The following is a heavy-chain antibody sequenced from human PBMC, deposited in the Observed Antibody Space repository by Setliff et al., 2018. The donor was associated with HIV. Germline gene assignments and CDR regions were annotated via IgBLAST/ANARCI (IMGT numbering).Heavy chain of an antibody. CDR1: GYSISSGYY. CDR3: ARVSITYWYSIPTFYYYYMDV. CDR2: IYHSGST. J-gene: IGHJ6*03. V-gene: IGHV4-38-2*01. D-gene: IGHD2-15*01. Sequence: PSETLSLTCAVSGYSISSGYYWGWIRQPPGKGLEWIGSIYHSGSTYYNPSLKSRVTISVDTSKNQFSLKLSSVTAADTAMYYCARVSITYWYSIPTFYYYYMDVWGKGTKVTVSS.